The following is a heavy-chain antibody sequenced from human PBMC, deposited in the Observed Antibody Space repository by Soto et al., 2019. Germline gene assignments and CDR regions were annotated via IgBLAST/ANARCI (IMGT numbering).Heavy chain of an antibody. J-gene: IGHJ6*02. V-gene: IGHV4-59*01. D-gene: IGHD3-22*01. CDR1: GGSISSYY. CDR3: ARDYMYYYDSSGYGPTYYYYGMDV. Sequence: KPSETLSLTSTVSGGSISSYYWSWIRQPPGKGLEWIGYIYYSGRTNYNPSLKSRVTISVDTSKNQFSLKLSSVTAADTAVYYCARDYMYYYDSSGYGPTYYYYGMDVWGPGTTVTVSS. CDR2: IYYSGRT.